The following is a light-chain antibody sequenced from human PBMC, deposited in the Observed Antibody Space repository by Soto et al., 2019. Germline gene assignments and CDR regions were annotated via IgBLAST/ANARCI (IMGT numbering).Light chain of an antibody. Sequence: IVLMQSPGTLSLSPGERATLSCRASQSVSNNYLAWYQQEPGQAPRLLIYGASNRATGIPDRFSGSGSGTDFTLTISRLEPEDFAVYYCQQYGSSGTFGQGTKVDIK. CDR2: GAS. V-gene: IGKV3-20*01. CDR1: QSVSNNY. J-gene: IGKJ1*01. CDR3: QQYGSSGT.